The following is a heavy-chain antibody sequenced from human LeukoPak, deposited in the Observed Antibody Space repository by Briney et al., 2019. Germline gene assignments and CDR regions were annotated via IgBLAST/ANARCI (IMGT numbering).Heavy chain of an antibody. D-gene: IGHD3-3*01. J-gene: IGHJ6*03. CDR3: ARDRRAPYYGFRSGYIDHYYMDV. CDR1: GFTFNSYW. Sequence: GGTLRLSCAASGFTFNSYWMTWVRQAPGKGLEWVASINQDGSQKYYVESLKGRFTISRDNAKNSHYLQMNSLRAEDTAVYYCARDRRAPYYGFRSGYIDHYYMDVWGKGTTVTISS. CDR2: INQDGSQK. V-gene: IGHV3-7*01.